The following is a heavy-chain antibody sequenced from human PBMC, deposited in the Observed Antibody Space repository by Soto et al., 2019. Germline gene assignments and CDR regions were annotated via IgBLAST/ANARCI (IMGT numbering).Heavy chain of an antibody. Sequence: SETLSLTCTVSGYSINSDDYWSWIRQPPGKGLEWIGEINHSGSTNYNPSLKSRVTISVDTSKNQFSLWLSSVTAADTAVYYCAREVLYCSSTTCSSSWFDPWGQGTLVTVSS. D-gene: IGHD2-2*01. J-gene: IGHJ5*02. CDR2: INHSGST. CDR1: GYSINSDDY. CDR3: AREVLYCSSTTCSSSWFDP. V-gene: IGHV4-38-2*02.